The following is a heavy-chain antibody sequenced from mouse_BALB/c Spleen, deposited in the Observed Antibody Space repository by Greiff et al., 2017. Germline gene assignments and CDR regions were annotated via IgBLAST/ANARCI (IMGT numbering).Heavy chain of an antibody. J-gene: IGHJ3*01. Sequence: QVQLQQSGPGLVQPSQSLSITCTVSGFSLTSYGVHWVRQSPGKGLEWLGVIWSGGSTDYNAAFISRLSISKDNSKSQVFFKMNSLQANDTAIYYCARNGGGYDGPWFAYWGQGTLVTVSA. CDR2: IWSGGST. D-gene: IGHD2-2*01. CDR1: GFSLTSYG. CDR3: ARNGGGYDGPWFAY. V-gene: IGHV2-2*02.